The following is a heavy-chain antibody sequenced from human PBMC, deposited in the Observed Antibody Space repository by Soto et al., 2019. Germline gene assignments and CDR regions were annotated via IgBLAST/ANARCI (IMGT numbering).Heavy chain of an antibody. CDR1: GFTFSSYA. CDR2: ISGSGGST. V-gene: IGHV3-23*01. CDR3: AKARRGGATRVAAGMDV. D-gene: IGHD1-26*01. J-gene: IGHJ6*02. Sequence: PGGSLRLSCAASGFTFSSYAMSWVRQAPGKGLEWVSAISGSGGSTYYADSVKGRFTISRDNSKNTLYLQMNSLRAEDTAVYYCAKARRGGATRVAAGMDVWAQRTTVTVSS.